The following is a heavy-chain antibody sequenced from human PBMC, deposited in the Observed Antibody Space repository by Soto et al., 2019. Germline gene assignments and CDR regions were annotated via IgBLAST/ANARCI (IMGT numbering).Heavy chain of an antibody. CDR1: GFSLSTSGVG. D-gene: IGHD3-9*01. CDR2: IYWDDDK. V-gene: IGHV2-5*02. J-gene: IGHJ4*02. CDR3: AHRNYDILTGYSPLDY. Sequence: QITLKESGPTLVKPTQTLTLTCTFSGFSLSTSGVGVGWIRQPPGKALEWLALIYWDDDKRYSPSLKSRLTITKDPSKNQVVLTMTNMDPVDTATYYCAHRNYDILTGYSPLDYWGQGTLVTVSS.